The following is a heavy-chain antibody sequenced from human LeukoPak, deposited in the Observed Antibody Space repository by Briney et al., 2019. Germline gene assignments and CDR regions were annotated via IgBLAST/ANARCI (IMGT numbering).Heavy chain of an antibody. CDR1: GYTFTSYG. D-gene: IGHD3-10*01. CDR3: ARDRPYYGSGSYYDAFDI. J-gene: IGHJ3*02. Sequence: ASVKVSCKASGYTFTSYGISWVRQAPGQGLEWMGWISAYNGNTNYAQKLQGRVTMTTDTSTSTACMELRSLRSDDTAVYYCARDRPYYGSGSYYDAFDIWGQGTLVTVSS. V-gene: IGHV1-18*04. CDR2: ISAYNGNT.